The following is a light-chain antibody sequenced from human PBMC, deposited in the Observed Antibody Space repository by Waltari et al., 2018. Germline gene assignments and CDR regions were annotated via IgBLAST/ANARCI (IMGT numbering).Light chain of an antibody. Sequence: SYELIQPPSVSVSPGQTASIPCSGDTLGDKYACWYQQRPGQSPVLVIYHDSKRPSGIPERFSGSNSGNTATLTISGTQAMDEADYYCQAWDSTTVVFGGGTKLTVL. V-gene: IGLV3-1*01. CDR3: QAWDSTTVV. CDR1: TLGDKY. J-gene: IGLJ2*01. CDR2: HDS.